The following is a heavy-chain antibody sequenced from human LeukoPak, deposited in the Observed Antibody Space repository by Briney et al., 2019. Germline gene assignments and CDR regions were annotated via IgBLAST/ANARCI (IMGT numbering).Heavy chain of an antibody. Sequence: GGSLRLSCVVSGFTLSSDWMSWVRQAPGKGLEWVANIKKDGIEKYYVESVKGRFTISRDNAKNSLSLQMNSLRAEDTAVYYCARVAAGYSVNYFDYWGQGTLVTVSS. J-gene: IGHJ4*02. CDR3: ARVAAGYSVNYFDY. D-gene: IGHD4-23*01. CDR1: GFTLSSDW. CDR2: IKKDGIEK. V-gene: IGHV3-7*01.